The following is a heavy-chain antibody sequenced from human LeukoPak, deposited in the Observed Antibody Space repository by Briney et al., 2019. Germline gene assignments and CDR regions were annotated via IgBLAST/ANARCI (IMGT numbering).Heavy chain of an antibody. Sequence: SETLSLTCAVYGGSFSGYCWSWIRHPPGKGLEWIGEINHSGSTNYNPSLKSRVTISVDTSKNQFSLKLSSVTAADTAVYYCARRMVRGVIAYWGQGTLVTVSS. CDR2: INHSGST. V-gene: IGHV4-34*01. J-gene: IGHJ4*02. D-gene: IGHD3-10*01. CDR3: ARRMVRGVIAY. CDR1: GGSFSGYC.